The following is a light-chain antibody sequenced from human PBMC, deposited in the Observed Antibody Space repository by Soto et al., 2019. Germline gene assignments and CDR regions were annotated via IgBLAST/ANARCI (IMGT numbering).Light chain of an antibody. J-gene: IGLJ3*02. CDR3: RSYATGGPLV. CDR1: ITDIDIYNF. V-gene: IGLV2-14*03. CDR2: DFS. Sequence: QSVLTQPASVSGSPGQSITIPFIVSITDIDIYNFVSFYQIHPFKAPKLIIFDFSNRRSYVSLRFSVSKSGNTASLTISSXQAEDEDDYNCRSYATGGPLVFGGGTKVTVL.